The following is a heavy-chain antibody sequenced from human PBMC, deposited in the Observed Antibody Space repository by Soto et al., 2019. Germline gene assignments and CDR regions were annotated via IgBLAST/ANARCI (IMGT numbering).Heavy chain of an antibody. V-gene: IGHV1-69*13. J-gene: IGHJ6*02. CDR1: GGTFSSYA. Sequence: GASVKVSCKASGGTFSSYAISWVRQAPGQGLEWMGGIIPIFGTANYAQKFQGRVTITADESTSTAYMELSSLRSEDTAVYYCAREEIACSGGSCYSLYRPYYYYYGMDVWGQGTTVTVSS. CDR2: IIPIFGTA. D-gene: IGHD2-15*01. CDR3: AREEIACSGGSCYSLYRPYYYYYGMDV.